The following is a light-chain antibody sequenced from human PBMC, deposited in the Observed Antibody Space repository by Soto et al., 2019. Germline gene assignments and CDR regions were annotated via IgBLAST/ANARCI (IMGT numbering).Light chain of an antibody. CDR2: GAS. CDR3: QQYGSSPWT. Sequence: IVLTQSPCTLACSRGGTESLSCRASQSVSTSYLAWYQQRPGQAPRLLMYGASSRATGIPDRFSGSGSGTDFTLTISRLEPEDFAVYYCQQYGSSPWTFGQGTKVDIK. J-gene: IGKJ1*01. CDR1: QSVSTSY. V-gene: IGKV3-20*01.